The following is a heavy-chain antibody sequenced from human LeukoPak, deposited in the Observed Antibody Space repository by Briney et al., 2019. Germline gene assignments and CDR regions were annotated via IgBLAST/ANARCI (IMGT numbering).Heavy chain of an antibody. J-gene: IGHJ6*02. CDR2: ISYDESNK. V-gene: IGHV3-30-3*01. CDR3: AREPPRGSYNYHFYGMDV. CDR1: GFTFSSYA. Sequence: GGSLTLSCAASGFTFSSYALHWVRQAPGKGLEWVAVISYDESNKHYADSVKGRFTISRDNSKNTLYLQMNSLRPEDTAVYYCAREPPRGSYNYHFYGMDVWGQGTSVTVSS. D-gene: IGHD1-26*01.